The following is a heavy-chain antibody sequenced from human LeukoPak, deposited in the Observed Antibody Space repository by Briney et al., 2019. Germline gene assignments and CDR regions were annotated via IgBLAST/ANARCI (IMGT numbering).Heavy chain of an antibody. D-gene: IGHD1-1*01. CDR2: ISWNSGSI. V-gene: IGHV3-9*01. Sequence: GGSLRLSCAASGFTFDDYAMHWVRQAPGKGLEWVSGISWNSGSIGYADSVKGRFTISRDNAKNSLYLQMNSLRAEDTAIYYCARDPRTVRIWGQGTLVTVSS. CDR1: GFTFDDYA. CDR3: ARDPRTVRI. J-gene: IGHJ4*02.